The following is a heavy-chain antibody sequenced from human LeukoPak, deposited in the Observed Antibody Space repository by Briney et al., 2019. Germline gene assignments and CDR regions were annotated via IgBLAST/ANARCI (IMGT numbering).Heavy chain of an antibody. Sequence: PSETLSLTCAVSGGSINNGDSSWTWIRQPPGKGLEWIGYMYHSGATYYKPSLKSRVTISVDRSKSQFSLNLRSVTAADTAVYYCARGARRDYFDYWGQGILVTVSS. J-gene: IGHJ4*02. V-gene: IGHV4-30-2*01. CDR2: MYHSGAT. CDR1: GGSINNGDSS. CDR3: ARGARRDYFDY.